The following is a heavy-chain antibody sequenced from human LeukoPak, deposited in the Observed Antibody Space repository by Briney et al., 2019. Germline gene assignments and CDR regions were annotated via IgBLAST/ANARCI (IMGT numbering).Heavy chain of an antibody. CDR2: IYYSGST. Sequence: NFSRYWMSWVRQAPGKGLEWIGSIYYSGSTYYNPSLKSRVTISVDTSKNQFSLNLSSVTAADTAVYFCARDEGSSYPFDYWGQGTLVTVSS. V-gene: IGHV4-39*07. CDR1: NFSRYW. CDR3: ARDEGSSYPFDY. J-gene: IGHJ4*02. D-gene: IGHD2-2*01.